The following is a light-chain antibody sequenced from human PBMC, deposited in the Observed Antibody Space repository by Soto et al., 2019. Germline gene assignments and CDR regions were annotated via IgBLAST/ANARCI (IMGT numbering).Light chain of an antibody. Sequence: QSVLTQSPSASASLGASVKLTCTLSSGHSSYAIAWHQQQPEKGPRYLMKLNSDGSHSKGDGIPDRFSGSSSGAERYLTISSLQSEDEADYYCQTWGTGIRVFGGGTKVTGL. J-gene: IGLJ2*01. CDR3: QTWGTGIRV. V-gene: IGLV4-69*01. CDR1: SGHSSYA. CDR2: LNSDGSH.